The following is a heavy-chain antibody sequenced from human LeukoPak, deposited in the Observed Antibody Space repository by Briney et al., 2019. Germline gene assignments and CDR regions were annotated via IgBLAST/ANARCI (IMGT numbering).Heavy chain of an antibody. V-gene: IGHV3-23*01. D-gene: IGHD6-19*01. CDR1: GFTVSSNY. CDR3: TIAVAGGVFDY. CDR2: ISGSGGST. J-gene: IGHJ4*02. Sequence: GGSLRLSCAASGFTVSSNYMSWVRQAPGKGLEWVSAISGSGGSTYYADSVKGRFTISRDNSKNTLYLQMNSLRAEDTAVYYCTIAVAGGVFDYWGQGTLVTVSS.